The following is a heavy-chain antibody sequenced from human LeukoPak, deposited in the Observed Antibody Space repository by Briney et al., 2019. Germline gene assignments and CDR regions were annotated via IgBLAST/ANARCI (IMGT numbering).Heavy chain of an antibody. CDR3: TRERPTSGWYSEWAY. CDR1: GFTFSSYS. V-gene: IGHV3-48*01. Sequence: GGSLRLSCAASGFTFSSYSMLWVRQAPGKGLEWVSYISSSSSTIYYADSVKGRFTISRDNAKNSLYLQMNSLKTEDTAVYYCTRERPTSGWYSEWAYWGQGTLVTVSS. D-gene: IGHD6-19*01. J-gene: IGHJ4*02. CDR2: ISSSSSTI.